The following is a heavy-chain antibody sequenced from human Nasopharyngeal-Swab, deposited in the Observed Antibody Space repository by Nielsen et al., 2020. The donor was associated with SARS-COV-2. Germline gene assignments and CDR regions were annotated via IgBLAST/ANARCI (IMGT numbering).Heavy chain of an antibody. J-gene: IGHJ5*02. V-gene: IGHV3-74*01. CDR1: GFTFRSYW. CDR2: INEDGSIT. Sequence: GESLKISCAASGFTFRSYWMHWVRQVPGKGLVWVSRINEDGSITNYADSVEGRFTISRDNAKNTLFLHMNSLRAEDTAVYYCGRDLGGRFSTWGRGTLVTASS. D-gene: IGHD3-16*01. CDR3: GRDLGGRFST.